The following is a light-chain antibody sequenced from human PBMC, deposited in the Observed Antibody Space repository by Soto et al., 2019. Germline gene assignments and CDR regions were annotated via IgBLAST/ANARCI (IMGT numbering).Light chain of an antibody. CDR1: SNDLGGYNY. CDR2: EVR. CDR3: SSYGGSDNLI. Sequence: QSALTQPPSASGSPGQSVTISCTGSSNDLGGYNYVSWYQHHPGKAPKLIIYEVRERPSGVHDRFSGYKSGNTASLTVSGLQAEDEADYYCSSYGGSDNLIFGGGTKLTVL. V-gene: IGLV2-8*01. J-gene: IGLJ2*01.